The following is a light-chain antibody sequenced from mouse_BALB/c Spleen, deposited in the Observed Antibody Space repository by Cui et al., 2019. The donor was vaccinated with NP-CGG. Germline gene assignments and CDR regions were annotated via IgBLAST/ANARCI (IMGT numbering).Light chain of an antibody. CDR2: GTN. CDR1: TGTVTTSNY. Sequence: QAVVTQESALTTSPGEIVTLTCRSSTGTVTTSNYANWIQEKPDHLFTGLVGGTNNRAPGVPARFSGSLIGDKAALTITGAQTEDEAIYFCALWYSNHWVFGRGTKLSVL. V-gene: IGLV1*01. J-gene: IGLJ1*01. CDR3: ALWYSNHWV.